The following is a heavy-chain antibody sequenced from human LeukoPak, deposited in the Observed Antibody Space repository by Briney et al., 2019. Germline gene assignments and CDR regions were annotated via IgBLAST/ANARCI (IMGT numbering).Heavy chain of an antibody. Sequence: GGSLRLSCAASGFTFSTYGMYWVRQAPGKGLEYVSSISSNGNTYYANSVKGRFTISRDNSKNTLYLQMNSLRAEDTAMYYCAKDSAYYYDSSGYYYDWGQGTLVTVSS. CDR3: AKDSAYYYDSSGYYYD. D-gene: IGHD3-22*01. J-gene: IGHJ4*02. V-gene: IGHV3-64*01. CDR1: GFTFSTYG. CDR2: ISSNGNT.